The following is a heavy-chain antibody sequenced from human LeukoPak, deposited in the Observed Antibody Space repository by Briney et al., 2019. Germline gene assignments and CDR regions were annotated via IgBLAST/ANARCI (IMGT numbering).Heavy chain of an antibody. Sequence: GGSLRLSCAASGFTFSSYSMNWVRQAPGNGLEWVSSISSSSSYIYYADSEKGRFTISRDNPKNSLYLQMNSLRAEDTAVYYCAGGKARIKKLDYGEWGWGQGTLVTVSS. V-gene: IGHV3-21*01. J-gene: IGHJ4*02. CDR1: GFTFSSYS. CDR3: AGGKARIKKLDYGEWG. CDR2: ISSSSSYI. D-gene: IGHD4-17*01.